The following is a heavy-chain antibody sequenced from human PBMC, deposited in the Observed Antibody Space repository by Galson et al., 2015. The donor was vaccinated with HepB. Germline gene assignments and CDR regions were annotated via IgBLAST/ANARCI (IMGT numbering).Heavy chain of an antibody. CDR3: ARDGLFSGSYPAPDY. Sequence: SLRLSCAASGFTFSSYSMHWVRQPPGKGLEWVAVISYDGSKKSSADSVKGRFTISRDNSKNTLFLQMNSLRPEGTAVYYCARDGLFSGSYPAPDYWGQGTLVTVSS. J-gene: IGHJ4*02. D-gene: IGHD1-26*01. CDR2: ISYDGSKK. CDR1: GFTFSSYS. V-gene: IGHV3-30-3*01.